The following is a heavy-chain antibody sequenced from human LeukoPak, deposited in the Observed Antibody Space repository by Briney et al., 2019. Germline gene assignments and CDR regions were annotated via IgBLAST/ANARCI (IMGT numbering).Heavy chain of an antibody. CDR3: ARLVRSDYVWGSYRYDPYYFDY. V-gene: IGHV4-59*08. J-gene: IGHJ4*02. Sequence: TSETLSLTCTVSGGSISSYYWSWIRQPPGKGLEWIGYIYYSGSTNYNPSLKSRVTISVDTSKNQFSLKLSSVTAADTAVYYCARLVRSDYVWGSYRYDPYYFDYWGQGTLVTVSS. CDR2: IYYSGST. D-gene: IGHD3-16*02. CDR1: GGSISSYY.